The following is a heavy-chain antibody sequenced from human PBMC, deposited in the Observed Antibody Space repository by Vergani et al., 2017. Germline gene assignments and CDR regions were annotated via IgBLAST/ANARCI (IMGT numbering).Heavy chain of an antibody. D-gene: IGHD6-13*01. CDR2: ISYDGSNK. Sequence: QVQLVESGGGVVQPGRSLRLSCAASGFTFSSYAMHWVRQAPGKGLEWVAVISYDGSNKYYADSVKGRFTISRDKSKNTLYLKMNSLRAEETAVYYCARGGYSSSWYPGYYYYYMDVWGKGTTVTVSS. CDR1: GFTFSSYA. CDR3: ARGGYSSSWYPGYYYYYMDV. V-gene: IGHV3-30-3*01. J-gene: IGHJ6*03.